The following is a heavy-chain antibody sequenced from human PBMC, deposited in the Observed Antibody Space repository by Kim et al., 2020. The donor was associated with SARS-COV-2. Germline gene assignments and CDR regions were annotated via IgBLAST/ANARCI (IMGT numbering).Heavy chain of an antibody. CDR2: ISSSSSTI. CDR3: ARDQVLRFLEWQNPDYYYYGMDV. J-gene: IGHJ6*02. CDR1: GFTFSSYS. D-gene: IGHD3-3*01. V-gene: IGHV3-48*02. Sequence: GGSLRLSCAASGFTFSSYSMNWVRQAPGKGLEWVSYISSSSSTIYYADSVKGRFTISRDNAKNSLYLQMNSLRDEDTAVYYCARDQVLRFLEWQNPDYYYYGMDVWGQGTTVTVSS.